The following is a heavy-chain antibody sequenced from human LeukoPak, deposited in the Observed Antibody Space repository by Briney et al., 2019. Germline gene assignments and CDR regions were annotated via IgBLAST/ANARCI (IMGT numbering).Heavy chain of an antibody. V-gene: IGHV1-18*01. J-gene: IGHJ6*03. Sequence: GSVKVSCKASGYTFTSYGISWVRQAPGQGLEWMGWISAYNGNTNYPQKLQGRVTMTTDTSTNTAYMELRSLRSDDTAVYFCARVGGSSWYGRDYYYYMDVWGKGTTVTISS. D-gene: IGHD6-13*01. CDR1: GYTFTSYG. CDR2: ISAYNGNT. CDR3: ARVGGSSWYGRDYYYYMDV.